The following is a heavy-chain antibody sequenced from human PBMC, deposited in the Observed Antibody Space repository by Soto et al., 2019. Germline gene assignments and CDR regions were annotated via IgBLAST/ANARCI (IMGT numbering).Heavy chain of an antibody. Sequence: SETLSLTCTVSGASINDFYWSWIRQTPGKGLEWVGFMYYSETTKYNPSLKGRVNMSLDTSKNQVSLHLKSATAADTAVYYCARANSSTWYKLEYKWFDPWGQGTQVTVSS. J-gene: IGHJ5*02. CDR2: MYYSETT. D-gene: IGHD6-13*01. CDR3: ARANSSTWYKLEYKWFDP. V-gene: IGHV4-59*01. CDR1: GASINDFY.